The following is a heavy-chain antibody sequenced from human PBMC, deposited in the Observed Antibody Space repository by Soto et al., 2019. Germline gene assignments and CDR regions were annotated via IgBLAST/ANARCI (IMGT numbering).Heavy chain of an antibody. CDR1: GGTYSSYA. Sequence: SVKVSCKASGGTYSSYAISWVRQAPGQGLEWMGGIIPIFGTANYAQKFQGRVTITADESTSTAYMELRSLRSDDTAVYYCARDLVVVVITELDYWGQGTLVTVSS. CDR3: ARDLVVVVITELDY. D-gene: IGHD3-22*01. CDR2: IIPIFGTA. V-gene: IGHV1-69*13. J-gene: IGHJ4*02.